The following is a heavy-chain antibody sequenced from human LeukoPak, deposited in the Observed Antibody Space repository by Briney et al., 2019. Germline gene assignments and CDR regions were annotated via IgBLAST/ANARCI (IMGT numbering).Heavy chain of an antibody. CDR1: GFTFSNAW. J-gene: IGHJ4*02. Sequence: GGSLRLSCAASGFTFSNAWMSWVRQAPGKGLEWVGRIKSKTYGATTEYAAPVKDRFTISRDDSKNTLYLQMNSLKTEDTAVYYCATVDNSGSSPPFDYWGQGTLVTVSS. CDR2: IKSKTYGATT. D-gene: IGHD6-19*01. CDR3: ATVDNSGSSPPFDY. V-gene: IGHV3-15*01.